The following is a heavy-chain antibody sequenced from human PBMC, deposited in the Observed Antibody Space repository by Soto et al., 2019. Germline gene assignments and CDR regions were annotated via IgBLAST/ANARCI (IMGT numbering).Heavy chain of an antibody. CDR2: ISSSSSYT. V-gene: IGHV3-11*06. J-gene: IGHJ6*02. Sequence: QVQLVESGGGLVKPGGSLRLSCAASGFTFSDYYMSWIRQAPGKGLEWVSYISSSSSYTNYADSVKGRFTISRDNAKNSLYLQMNSLRAEDTAVYYCARDGGRYSYGQYYYYYGMDVWGQGTTVTVSS. CDR3: ARDGGRYSYGQYYYYYGMDV. D-gene: IGHD5-18*01. CDR1: GFTFSDYY.